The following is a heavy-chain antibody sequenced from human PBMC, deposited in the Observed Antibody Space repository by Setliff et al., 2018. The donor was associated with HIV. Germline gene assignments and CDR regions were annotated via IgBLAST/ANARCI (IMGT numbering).Heavy chain of an antibody. J-gene: IGHJ5*02. CDR2: IYYTGNT. V-gene: IGHV4-31*03. Sequence: KTSETLSLTCTVSGGSISSGSYYWSWVRQHPGKGLEWIGYIYYTGNTYYNPSLKSRITISIDTSKNQFSLKLSSVTAADTAVYYCARERSALLWKNWFDPWGQGTLVTVSS. CDR3: ARERSALLWKNWFDP. D-gene: IGHD3-10*01. CDR1: GGSISSGSYY.